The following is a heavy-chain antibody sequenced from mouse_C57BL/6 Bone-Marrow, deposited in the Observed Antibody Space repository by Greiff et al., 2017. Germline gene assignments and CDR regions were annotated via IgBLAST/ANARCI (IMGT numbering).Heavy chain of an antibody. J-gene: IGHJ2*01. Sequence: QVQLQQPGAELVKPGASVKLSCKASGYTFTSYWMQWVKQRPGQGLEWIGEIDPSDSYTNYNQKFKGKATLTVDTSSSTAYMQLSSLTSEDSAVYYCARGYYCGSSFDYWGQGTTLTVSS. CDR2: IDPSDSYT. D-gene: IGHD1-1*01. V-gene: IGHV1-50*01. CDR3: ARGYYCGSSFDY. CDR1: GYTFTSYW.